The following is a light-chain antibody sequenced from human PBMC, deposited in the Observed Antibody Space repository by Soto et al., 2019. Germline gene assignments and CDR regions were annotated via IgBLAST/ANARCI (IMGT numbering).Light chain of an antibody. Sequence: EIVLTQSPGTLSLSPGGRATPSCRASQSVSRRLAWYQHRPGQSPRLLISGASMRASGVPVRFSGSGSGTDFTLTISRLEPEDFAVYYCQQYGSSPGTFGQGTKVDIK. CDR1: QSVSRR. CDR3: QQYGSSPGT. CDR2: GAS. J-gene: IGKJ1*01. V-gene: IGKV3-20*01.